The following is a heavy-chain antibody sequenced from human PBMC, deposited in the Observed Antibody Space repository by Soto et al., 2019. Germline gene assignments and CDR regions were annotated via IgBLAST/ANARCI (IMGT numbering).Heavy chain of an antibody. CDR3: SRDHSSGGYDY. CDR2: ISDDGKT. CDR1: VFIVYNRF. Sequence: GGSLRLSCVESVFIVYNRFMSWVRQAPGKGLEWVSTISDDGKTYYADSVKGRFTLSRDSSKNTLHLQMNNLRPEDTAVYYCSRDHSSGGYDYRGQGTLVTVSS. D-gene: IGHD5-12*01. V-gene: IGHV3-53*01. J-gene: IGHJ4*02.